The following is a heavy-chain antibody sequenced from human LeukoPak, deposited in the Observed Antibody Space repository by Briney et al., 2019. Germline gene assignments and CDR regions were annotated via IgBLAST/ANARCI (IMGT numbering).Heavy chain of an antibody. V-gene: IGHV3-21*06. Sequence: GGSLRLSCTASGFTFSYYTMNWVRQSPGKGLEWISSISPSGNSKYHADSVKGRFTISRDNARNSLYLEMDSLRADDTALYYCARDFLGESGAGGYWDQGTLVTVSP. D-gene: IGHD3-10*01. CDR3: ARDFLGESGAGGY. J-gene: IGHJ4*02. CDR1: GFTFSYYT. CDR2: ISPSGNSK.